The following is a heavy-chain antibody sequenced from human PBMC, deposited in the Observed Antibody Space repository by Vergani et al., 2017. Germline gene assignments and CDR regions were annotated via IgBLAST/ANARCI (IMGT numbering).Heavy chain of an antibody. Sequence: QVQLVQSGGGVVQPGGSLRLSCVASGFTFNRYGMQWVRQAPGKGLEWVAYVLFDGSNEYYADSVKGRFIVSRDNSNDALDLQMNSLRTDYTAVYYCARDLAYCHEGSCALWGQGSVVTVSS. CDR2: VLFDGSNE. D-gene: IGHD2-15*01. J-gene: IGHJ4*02. V-gene: IGHV3-30*02. CDR1: GFTFNRYG. CDR3: ARDLAYCHEGSCAL.